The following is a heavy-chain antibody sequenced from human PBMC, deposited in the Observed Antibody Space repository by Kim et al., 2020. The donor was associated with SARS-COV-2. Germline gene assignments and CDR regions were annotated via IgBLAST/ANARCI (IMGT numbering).Heavy chain of an antibody. D-gene: IGHD2-2*01. CDR1: GGSISSYY. CDR3: AREVEVYCSSTSCPNWFDP. V-gene: IGHV4-59*01. J-gene: IGHJ5*02. Sequence: SETLSLTCTVSGGSISSYYWSWIRQPPGKGLEWIGYIYYSGSTNYNPSLKSRVTISVDTSKNQFSLKLSSVTAADTAVYYCAREVEVYCSSTSCPNWFDPWGQGTLVTVSS. CDR2: IYYSGST.